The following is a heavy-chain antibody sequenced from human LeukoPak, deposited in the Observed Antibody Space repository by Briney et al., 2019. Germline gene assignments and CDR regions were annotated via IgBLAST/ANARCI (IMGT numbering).Heavy chain of an antibody. J-gene: IGHJ4*02. D-gene: IGHD5-18*01. CDR2: FKSKTDGGTT. CDR1: GFTFSNAC. V-gene: IGHV3-15*01. CDR3: TTGPDAAMDTFDY. Sequence: PGGSLRLYWAASGFTFSNACMGWVRQDPGNGLEWDGRFKSKTDGGTTDYAAPVKGRFTILKDNSKNTLYLQMNSLKTEDTAVYYCTTGPDAAMDTFDYWGQGTLVTVSS.